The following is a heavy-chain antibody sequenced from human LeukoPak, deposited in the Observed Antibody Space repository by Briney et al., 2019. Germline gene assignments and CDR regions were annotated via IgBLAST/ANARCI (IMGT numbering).Heavy chain of an antibody. V-gene: IGHV3-48*03. Sequence: PGRSLRLSCAASGFTFSSYAMHWVRQAPGKGLEWVSYISSSGSSIYYADSVKGRFTISRDNAKNSLYLQMNSLRAEDTAVYYCARIGAYYDLDYWGQGTLVTVSS. D-gene: IGHD3-22*01. CDR1: GFTFSSYA. CDR2: ISSSGSSI. CDR3: ARIGAYYDLDY. J-gene: IGHJ4*02.